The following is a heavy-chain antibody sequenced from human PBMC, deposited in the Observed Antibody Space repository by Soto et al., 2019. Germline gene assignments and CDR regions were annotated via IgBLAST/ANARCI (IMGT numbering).Heavy chain of an antibody. Sequence: EVQLVESGGGLVQPGGSLKLSCAASGFTFSGSAMHWVRQASGKGLEWVGRIRSKANSYATAYAASVKGRFTISRDDSKNTAYLQMNSLKTEDTAVYYCTRLEVYCSSTSCSPRMLDYWGQGTLVTVSS. CDR1: GFTFSGSA. CDR2: IRSKANSYAT. D-gene: IGHD2-2*01. J-gene: IGHJ4*02. CDR3: TRLEVYCSSTSCSPRMLDY. V-gene: IGHV3-73*01.